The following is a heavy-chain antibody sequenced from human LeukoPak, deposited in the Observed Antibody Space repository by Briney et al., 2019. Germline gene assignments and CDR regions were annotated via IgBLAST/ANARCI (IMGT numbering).Heavy chain of an antibody. J-gene: IGHJ4*02. D-gene: IGHD6-19*01. CDR2: IYPNTGGT. CDR1: GYTFTAHY. CDR3: ARSISPIAVAGPIDY. Sequence: ASVKVSCKASGYTFTAHYMHWVRQAPGQGLEWMGWIYPNTGGTNYAQKFQGRVTMTRDTSISTAYMELSRLRSDDTAVYYCARSISPIAVAGPIDYWGQGTLVTVSS. V-gene: IGHV1-2*02.